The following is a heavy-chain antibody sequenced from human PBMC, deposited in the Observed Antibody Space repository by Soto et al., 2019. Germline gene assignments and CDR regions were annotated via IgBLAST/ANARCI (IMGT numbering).Heavy chain of an antibody. CDR2: IIPIFGTA. CDR3: ARDAHYYDSSGYYYVAEYFQH. J-gene: IGHJ1*01. V-gene: IGHV1-69*13. CDR1: GGTFSSYA. D-gene: IGHD3-22*01. Sequence: SVKVSCKASGGTFSSYAISWVRQAPGQGLEWMGGIIPIFGTANYAQKFQGRVTITADESTSTAYMELSSLRSEDTAVYYCARDAHYYDSSGYYYVAEYFQHWGQGTLVTVSS.